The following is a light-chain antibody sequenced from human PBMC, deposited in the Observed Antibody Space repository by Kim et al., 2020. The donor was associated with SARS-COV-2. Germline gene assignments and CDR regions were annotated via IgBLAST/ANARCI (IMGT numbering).Light chain of an antibody. J-gene: IGKJ1*01. Sequence: DIQMTQSPSTLSASVGDRVTITCRASQSISSWLAWYQQKPGKAPKLLIYKASSLESGVSSRFSGSGSGTEFTLTISSLQPDDLATYYCQQYNRFSWTFGQGTKVDIK. V-gene: IGKV1-5*03. CDR2: KAS. CDR3: QQYNRFSWT. CDR1: QSISSW.